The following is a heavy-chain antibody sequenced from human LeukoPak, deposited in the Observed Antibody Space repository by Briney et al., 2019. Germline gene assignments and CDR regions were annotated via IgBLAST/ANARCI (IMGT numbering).Heavy chain of an antibody. CDR3: ARYYYGSGRGANWFDP. CDR1: GYSFTSYW. D-gene: IGHD3-10*01. Sequence: GESLKISCKGSGYSFTSYWIGWVRQLPGKGLEWMGIIYPGDSDTRYSPSFQGQVTISADKSISTAYLQWSSLKASDTAMYYCARYYYGSGRGANWFDPWGQGTLVTVSS. J-gene: IGHJ5*02. CDR2: IYPGDSDT. V-gene: IGHV5-51*01.